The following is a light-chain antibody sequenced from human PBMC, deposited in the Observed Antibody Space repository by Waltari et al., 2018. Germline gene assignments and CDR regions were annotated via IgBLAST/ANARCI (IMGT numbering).Light chain of an antibody. V-gene: IGKV4-1*01. CDR2: WAS. Sequence: DFVMTQSPASLALSLGERATIHCKTSPTVLYNSNNRNYLTWYQQKPGQPTKLLFYWASTRESGVPDRFSAGGSGTDFTLTISRLQPEDVAIYYCQQYYSSPYTFGQGTRLEIK. CDR1: PTVLYNSNNRNY. CDR3: QQYYSSPYT. J-gene: IGKJ2*01.